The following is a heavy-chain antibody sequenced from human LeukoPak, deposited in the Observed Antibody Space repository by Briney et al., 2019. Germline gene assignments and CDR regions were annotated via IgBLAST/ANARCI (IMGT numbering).Heavy chain of an antibody. CDR3: AKGPRDLIYSSSSWFDP. Sequence: PGGSLRLSCAASGFTFSSYAMSWVRQAPGKGLEWVSAISGSGGSTYYADSVKGRFTISRDNSKNTLYLQMNSLRAEDTAVYYCAKGPRDLIYSSSSWFDPWGQGTLVTVSS. CDR1: GFTFSSYA. J-gene: IGHJ5*02. V-gene: IGHV3-23*01. CDR2: ISGSGGST. D-gene: IGHD6-13*01.